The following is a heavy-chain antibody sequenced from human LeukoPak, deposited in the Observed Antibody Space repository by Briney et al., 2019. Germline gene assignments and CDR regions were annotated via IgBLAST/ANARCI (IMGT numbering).Heavy chain of an antibody. V-gene: IGHV1-8*01. CDR3: ARDTRSGDY. Sequence: GASVKVSCKASGYSFTTYDISWVRQATGQGLEWMGWMNPNSGNTGYSQKFQGRVTMTRNTSISTAYMELSSLRSDDTAVYYCARDTRSGDYWGQGTLVTVSS. J-gene: IGHJ4*02. CDR2: MNPNSGNT. CDR1: GYSFTTYD.